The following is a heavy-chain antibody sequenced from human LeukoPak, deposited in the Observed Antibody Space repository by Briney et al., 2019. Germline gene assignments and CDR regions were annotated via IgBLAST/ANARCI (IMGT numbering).Heavy chain of an antibody. D-gene: IGHD6-6*01. CDR1: GFSLSTSGVG. CDR3: AHSEQLASYLTFDY. J-gene: IGHJ4*02. CDR2: IYWNDDK. Sequence: SGPTLVNPTQTLTLTCTFSGFSLSTSGVGVGWIRQPPGKALEWLALIYWNDDKRYSPSLKSRLTITKDTSKNQVVLTMTNMDSVDTATYYCAHSEQLASYLTFDYWGQGTLVTVSS. V-gene: IGHV2-5*01.